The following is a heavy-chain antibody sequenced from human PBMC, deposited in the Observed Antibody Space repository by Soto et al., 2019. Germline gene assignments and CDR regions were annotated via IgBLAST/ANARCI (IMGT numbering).Heavy chain of an antibody. Sequence: LRLSCAASGFTFSSYAMSWVRQAPGKGLEWVSAISGSGGSTYYADSVKGRFTIPKDTSRNAVDLHMNSLGAEDTAMYFCVSWVSQHFDNWGRGILVTVSS. CDR3: VSWVSQHFDN. CDR1: GFTFSSYA. D-gene: IGHD3-9*01. CDR2: ISGSGGST. J-gene: IGHJ4*02. V-gene: IGHV3-23*01.